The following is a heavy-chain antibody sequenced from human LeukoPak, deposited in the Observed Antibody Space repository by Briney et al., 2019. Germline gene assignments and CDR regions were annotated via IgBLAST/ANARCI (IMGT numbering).Heavy chain of an antibody. CDR1: GFTFSSYG. J-gene: IGHJ4*02. V-gene: IGHV3-30*02. Sequence: GGSLRLSCAASGFTFSSYGMHWVRQAPGKGLGWVAFIRYDGSNKYYADSVKGRFTISRDNSKNTLYLQMNSLRAEDTAVYYCASNIVVVPAANDYWGQGTLVTVSS. CDR3: ASNIVVVPAANDY. D-gene: IGHD2-2*01. CDR2: IRYDGSNK.